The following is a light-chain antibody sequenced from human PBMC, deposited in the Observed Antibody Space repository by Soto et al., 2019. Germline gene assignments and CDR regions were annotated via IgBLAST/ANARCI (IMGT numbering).Light chain of an antibody. CDR2: DAS. CDR1: QSISSW. V-gene: IGKV1-5*01. Sequence: DIQMTQSPSTLSASVGDRVTITCRASQSISSWLAWYQQKPGKAPKLLIYDASSLESGVPSRFSGSGSGTNFTLTISSLQPDDFATYYCKQYNSYYTFGQGTKREIK. CDR3: KQYNSYYT. J-gene: IGKJ2*01.